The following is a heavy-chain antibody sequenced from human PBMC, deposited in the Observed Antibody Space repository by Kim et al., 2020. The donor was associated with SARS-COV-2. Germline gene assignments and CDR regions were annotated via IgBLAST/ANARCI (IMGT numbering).Heavy chain of an antibody. J-gene: IGHJ4*02. D-gene: IGHD6-19*01. V-gene: IGHV7-4-1*02. CDR3: VRGSSGWYSNWDY. Sequence: ASVKVSCKASGYMFNTYAMNWVRQAPGQAPGQGFEWMGCINTNTGNPTYAQGFTGRFVFSLDTSVSTAYLQISSLNDEDTAVYYCVRGSSGWYSNWDYWGQGTLVTVSS. CDR2: INTNTGNP. CDR1: GYMFNTYA.